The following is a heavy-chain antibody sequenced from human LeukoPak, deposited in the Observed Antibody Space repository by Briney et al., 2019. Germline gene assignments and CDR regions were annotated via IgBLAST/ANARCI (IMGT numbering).Heavy chain of an antibody. V-gene: IGHV3-23*01. CDR2: ITGGGGTR. J-gene: IGHJ4*02. D-gene: IGHD4-17*01. Sequence: PGGSLRLSCAASGFTFSSYVMSWVRQAPGKGLEWVSGITGGGGTRSYTDSVRGRFTISRDNSKNTLYLQMNSLRAEDTAVYYCASHDYGDYASFDYWGQGTLVTVSS. CDR3: ASHDYGDYASFDY. CDR1: GFTFSSYV.